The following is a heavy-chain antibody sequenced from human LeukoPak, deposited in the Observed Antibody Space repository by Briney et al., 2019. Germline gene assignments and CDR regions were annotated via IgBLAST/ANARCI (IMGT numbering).Heavy chain of an antibody. CDR2: IKSKTDGGTT. Sequence: GGSLRLSCAASGFTFSNAWLNWVRQAPGKGLEWVGHIKSKTDGGTTDYAAPVKGRFTISRDDSKNTLFLQMNSLKTEDTAVYYCTLPWGSGSYYDYWGQGTLVTVSS. CDR3: TLPWGSGSYYDY. V-gene: IGHV3-15*01. D-gene: IGHD3-10*01. J-gene: IGHJ4*02. CDR1: GFTFSNAW.